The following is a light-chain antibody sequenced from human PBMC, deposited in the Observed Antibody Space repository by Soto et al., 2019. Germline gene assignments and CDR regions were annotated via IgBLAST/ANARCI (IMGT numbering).Light chain of an antibody. CDR1: QSISSW. CDR2: GAS. V-gene: IGKV1-5*01. CDR3: QQYNSYWK. J-gene: IGKJ1*01. Sequence: DIQMTQSPSTLSASVGDRVTITCRASQSISSWLAWYQQKPGKAPQLLIYGASSLERGVPSRFSGSGSGTAFSLNISSLQPDDFEAYYCQQYNSYWKFGQGTKVEIK.